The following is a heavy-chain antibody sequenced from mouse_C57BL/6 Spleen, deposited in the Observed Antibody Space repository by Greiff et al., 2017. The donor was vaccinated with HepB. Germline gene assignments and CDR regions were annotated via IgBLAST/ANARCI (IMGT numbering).Heavy chain of an antibody. Sequence: DVKLQESGPVLVKPGASVKMSCKASGYTFTDYYMNWVKQSHGKSLEWIGVINPYNGGTSYNQKFKGKATLTVDKSSSTAYMELNSLTSEDSAVYYCARDDAMDYWGQGTSVTVSS. J-gene: IGHJ4*01. V-gene: IGHV1-19*01. CDR2: INPYNGGT. CDR1: GYTFTDYY. CDR3: ARDDAMDY.